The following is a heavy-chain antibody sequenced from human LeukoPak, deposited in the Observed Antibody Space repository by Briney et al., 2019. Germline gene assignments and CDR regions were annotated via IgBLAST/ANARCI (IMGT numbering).Heavy chain of an antibody. Sequence: ASETLSLTCAVYGGSFSGYYWGWIRQPPGKGLEWIGEINHSGSTNYNPSLKSRVTISVDTSKNQFSLKLSSVTAADTAVYYCARGALYGSGSYRYWGQGTLVTVSS. V-gene: IGHV4-34*01. CDR3: ARGALYGSGSYRY. CDR2: INHSGST. J-gene: IGHJ4*02. D-gene: IGHD3-10*01. CDR1: GGSFSGYY.